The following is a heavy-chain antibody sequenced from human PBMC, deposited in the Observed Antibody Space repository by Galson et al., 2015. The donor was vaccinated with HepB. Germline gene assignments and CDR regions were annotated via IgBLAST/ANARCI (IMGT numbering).Heavy chain of an antibody. CDR2: IWYDGSNK. V-gene: IGHV3-33*01. D-gene: IGHD1-20*01. J-gene: IGHJ4*02. CDR1: GFTFSSYG. CDR3: ARGTHAQLTGTEVDY. Sequence: SLRLSCAASGFTFSSYGMHWVRQAPGKGLEWVAVIWYDGSNKYYADSVKGRFTISRDNSKNTLYLQMNSLRAEDTAVYYCARGTHAQLTGTEVDYWSQGTLVTVSS.